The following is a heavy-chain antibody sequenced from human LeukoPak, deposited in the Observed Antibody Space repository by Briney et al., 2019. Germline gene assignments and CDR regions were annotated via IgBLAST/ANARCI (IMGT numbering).Heavy chain of an antibody. CDR2: ISAGGGST. V-gene: IGHV3-23*01. CDR1: GFTFSSYA. D-gene: IGHD1-26*01. CDR3: AKDRVGAYPDYFDY. Sequence: PGGSLRLSCAASGFTFSSYAMSWVRQAPGEGLEWVSAISAGGGSTYYADSVKGRFTISRDNSKNTLYLQMNSLRAEDTAVYYCAKDRVGAYPDYFDYWGREPWSPSPQ. J-gene: IGHJ4*02.